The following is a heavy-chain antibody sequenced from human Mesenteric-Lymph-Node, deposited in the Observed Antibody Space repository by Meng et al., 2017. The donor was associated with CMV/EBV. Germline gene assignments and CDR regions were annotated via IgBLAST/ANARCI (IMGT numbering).Heavy chain of an antibody. J-gene: IGHJ5*02. CDR2: IYYGGRT. CDR3: AREGRKFSGGSGFDP. D-gene: IGHD3-10*01. Sequence: SGASISSDSYSWSWIRQHPGKGLEWIGYIYYGGRTSYKPSLKSRVTISVDASKNQFSLKLTSVTAADTAMYYCAREGRKFSGGSGFDPWGQGTLVTVSS. V-gene: IGHV4-31*02. CDR1: GASISSDSYS.